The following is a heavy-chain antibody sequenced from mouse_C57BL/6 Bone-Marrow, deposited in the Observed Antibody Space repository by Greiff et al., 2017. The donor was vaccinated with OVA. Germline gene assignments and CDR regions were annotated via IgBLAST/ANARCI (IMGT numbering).Heavy chain of an antibody. CDR1: GFSFNTYA. J-gene: IGHJ2*01. CDR2: IRSKSNNYAT. CDR3: VRQGAPYYFDY. V-gene: IGHV10-1*01. Sequence: EVKLMESGGGLVQPKGSLKLSCAASGFSFNTYAMNWVRQAPGKGLEWVARIRSKSNNYATYYADSVKDRFTISRDDSESMLYLQMNNLKTEDTAMYYCVRQGAPYYFDYWGQGTTLTVSS.